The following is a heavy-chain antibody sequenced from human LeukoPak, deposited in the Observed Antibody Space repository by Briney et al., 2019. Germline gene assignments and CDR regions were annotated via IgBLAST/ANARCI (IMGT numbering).Heavy chain of an antibody. D-gene: IGHD3-22*01. Sequence: GRSLRLSCAASVFAFSSHSMSWVRQAPWKGLEWVSCIGVLGGSTFYAVSVKGRFTISRDNSKNTLYLQMNSLRAEDTAVYYCAKRPDRSYYDRTGYYYFDYWGQGTLVTVSS. CDR2: IGVLGGST. CDR1: VFAFSSHS. V-gene: IGHV3-23*01. J-gene: IGHJ4*02. CDR3: AKRPDRSYYDRTGYYYFDY.